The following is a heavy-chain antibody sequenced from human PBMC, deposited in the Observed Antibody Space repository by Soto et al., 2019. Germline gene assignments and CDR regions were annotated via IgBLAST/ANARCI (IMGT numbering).Heavy chain of an antibody. CDR3: NTCSGRGRTACYGIIEI. CDR2: IKSNTDGGTT. V-gene: IGHV3-15*01. D-gene: IGHD2-2*01. CDR1: GFSFSNAW. J-gene: IGHJ3*02. Sequence: EVQLVESGGGLVKPGGSLRLSCAASGFSFSNAWMTWVRQAPGKGLEWVGRIKSNTDGGTTDYAAPVKGRFTVSRDDSKNTLNLQMDSLKTEDTAVYYCNTCSGRGRTACYGIIEIWGQGTMVTVSS.